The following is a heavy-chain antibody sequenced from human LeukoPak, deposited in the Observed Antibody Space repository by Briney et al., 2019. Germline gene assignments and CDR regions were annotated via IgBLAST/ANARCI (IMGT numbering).Heavy chain of an antibody. CDR3: ARRATSGNYQMLHFDS. CDR2: VYDTGAT. D-gene: IGHD3-16*02. V-gene: IGHV4-59*08. Sequence: SETLSLTCTVAGTSITRTYWSWLRQPPGRGLEAVVYVYDTGATNYNPSLKSRVSMSLDTSTNQFSLTLSSVTAAYAPIYYCARRATSGNYQMLHFDSWGQGILVTVSS. CDR1: GTSITRTY. J-gene: IGHJ4*02.